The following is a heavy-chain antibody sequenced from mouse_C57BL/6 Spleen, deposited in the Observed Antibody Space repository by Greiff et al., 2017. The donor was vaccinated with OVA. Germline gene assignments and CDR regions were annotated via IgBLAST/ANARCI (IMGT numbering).Heavy chain of an antibody. D-gene: IGHD1-1*01. CDR1: GYSITSGYF. J-gene: IGHJ2*01. Sequence: EVKLMESGPGLVKPSQSLSLTCSVTGYSITSGYFWNWIRQFPGNELEWMGYISYDGSNNYNPSLKNRISITRDTSKNQFFLKLNSVTTEDTATYYCGRDGFITNYFDDWGQGTTLTVST. CDR2: ISYDGSN. CDR3: GRDGFITNYFDD. V-gene: IGHV3-6*01.